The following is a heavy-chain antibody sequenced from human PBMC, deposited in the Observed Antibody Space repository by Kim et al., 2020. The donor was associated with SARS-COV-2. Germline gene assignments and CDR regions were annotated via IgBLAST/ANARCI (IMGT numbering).Heavy chain of an antibody. Sequence: YANSVKGRFTISRDKDRNTVYLQMNGLRAEDAALYYCARGRPDHYDGGGYYWGSGTPVTVSS. J-gene: IGHJ6*01. D-gene: IGHD3-22*01. CDR3: ARGRPDHYDGGGYY. V-gene: IGHV3-74*01.